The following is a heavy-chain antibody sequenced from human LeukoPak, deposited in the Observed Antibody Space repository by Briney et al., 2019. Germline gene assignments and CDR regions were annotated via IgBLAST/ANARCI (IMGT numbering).Heavy chain of an antibody. CDR2: IYYSGST. J-gene: IGHJ4*02. CDR1: GGSISSSSYY. V-gene: IGHV4-39*01. D-gene: IGHD3-22*01. Sequence: SETLSLTCSVSGGSISSSSYYWGWIRQPPGKGLEWIGSIYYSGSTYYNPSLKSRVTISVDTSKNKFSLKLSSVTAADTAVYYCARRPTGHESTGYCYFDYWGQGTLVTVSS. CDR3: ARRPTGHESTGYCYFDY.